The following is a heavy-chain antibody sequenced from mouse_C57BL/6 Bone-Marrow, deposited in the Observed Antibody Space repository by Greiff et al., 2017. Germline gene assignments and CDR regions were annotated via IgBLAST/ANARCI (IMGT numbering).Heavy chain of an antibody. CDR2: ISDGGSYT. Sequence: EVQLVESGGGLVKPGGSLKLSCAASGFTFSSYAMSWVRQTPEKRLEWVATISDGGSYTYYPDNVKGRFTISRDNAKNNLYLQMSHLKSEDTAMYYCAREGRQLRLRGFAYWGQGTLVTVSA. CDR1: GFTFSSYA. CDR3: AREGRQLRLRGFAY. J-gene: IGHJ3*01. V-gene: IGHV5-4*01. D-gene: IGHD3-2*02.